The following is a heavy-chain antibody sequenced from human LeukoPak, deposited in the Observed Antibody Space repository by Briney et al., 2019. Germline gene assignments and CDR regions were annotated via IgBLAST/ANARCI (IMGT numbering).Heavy chain of an antibody. D-gene: IGHD2-2*01. CDR3: AGTYCSSTSCYDAPYYYYGMDV. V-gene: IGHV4-61*01. CDR1: GGSVSSGSYY. Sequence: SETLSLTCTVSGGSVSSGSYYWSWIRQPPGKGLEWIGYIYYSGSTNYNPSLKSRVTISVDTSKNHFSLKLSSVTAADTAVYYCAGTYCSSTSCYDAPYYYYGMDVWGKGTTVTVSS. J-gene: IGHJ6*04. CDR2: IYYSGST.